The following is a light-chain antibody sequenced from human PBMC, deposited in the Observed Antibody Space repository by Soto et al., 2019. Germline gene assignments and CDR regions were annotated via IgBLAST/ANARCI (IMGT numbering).Light chain of an antibody. CDR1: QSVRSNF. CDR3: QQDAVSPRT. Sequence: EIVLTQSPGTLSLSPGDTATLSCRASQSVRSNFLAWYQHKPGQAPRLLIHDAYSRATGIPDRFSGSGSDRDFTLTISRLEPEDVAGYYCQQDAVSPRTFGQGTKREIK. V-gene: IGKV3-20*01. CDR2: DAY. J-gene: IGKJ2*01.